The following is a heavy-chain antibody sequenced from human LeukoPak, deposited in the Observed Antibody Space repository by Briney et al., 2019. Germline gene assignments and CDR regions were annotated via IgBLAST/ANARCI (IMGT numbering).Heavy chain of an antibody. CDR3: ANIKDTGTYYFDH. CDR2: ISSSSSTI. CDR1: GFTLGSYT. Sequence: PGGSLRLSCAASGFTLGSYTMNWVRQAPGKGLEWVSYISSSSSTIQCADSVKGRLTISRDNAENSLYLQMNSLGVEDTAVYYCANIKDTGTYYFDHWGQGTLVTVSS. V-gene: IGHV3-48*01. D-gene: IGHD3-10*01. J-gene: IGHJ4*02.